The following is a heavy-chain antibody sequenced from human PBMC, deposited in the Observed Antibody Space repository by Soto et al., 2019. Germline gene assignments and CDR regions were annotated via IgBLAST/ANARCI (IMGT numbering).Heavy chain of an antibody. CDR3: GKILVGATGHTDADS. D-gene: IGHD2-15*01. V-gene: IGHV4-30-4*08. CDR2: IYYSGST. CDR1: GGSISSGDYY. Sequence: PSETLSLTCTVSGGSISSGDYYWSWIRQHPGKGLEWIGYIYYSGSTYYNPSLKSRVTISRDTSKNQFSLRLTSVTAADTAVYYCGKILVGATGHTDADSWGPGTLVTVSS. J-gene: IGHJ4*02.